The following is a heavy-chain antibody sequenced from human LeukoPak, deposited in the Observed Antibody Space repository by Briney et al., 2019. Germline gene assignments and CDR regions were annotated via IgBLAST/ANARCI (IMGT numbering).Heavy chain of an antibody. CDR1: GGSISSYY. CDR3: AREWAVRGNNWFDP. V-gene: IGHV4-59*01. D-gene: IGHD3-10*01. Sequence: SETLSLTCTVSGGSISSYYWSWIRQPPGKGLEWIGYIYYSGSTNYNPSLKSRVTISVDTSKNQFSLKLSSVTAADTAVYYCAREWAVRGNNWFDPWGQGTLVTVSS. J-gene: IGHJ5*02. CDR2: IYYSGST.